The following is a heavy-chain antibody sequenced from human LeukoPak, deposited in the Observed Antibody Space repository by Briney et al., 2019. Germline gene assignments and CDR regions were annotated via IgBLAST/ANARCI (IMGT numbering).Heavy chain of an antibody. Sequence: GGSLRLSCAASGFTFSSYAMSWVRQAPGKGLEWVSAISGSGGSTYYADSVKGRFTISRDNSKNTLYLQMNSLRAEDTAVYYCAKETLSSSGVIDWFDPWGQGTLVTVSS. CDR1: GFTFSSYA. CDR3: AKETLSSSGVIDWFDP. J-gene: IGHJ5*02. D-gene: IGHD6-13*01. V-gene: IGHV3-23*01. CDR2: ISGSGGST.